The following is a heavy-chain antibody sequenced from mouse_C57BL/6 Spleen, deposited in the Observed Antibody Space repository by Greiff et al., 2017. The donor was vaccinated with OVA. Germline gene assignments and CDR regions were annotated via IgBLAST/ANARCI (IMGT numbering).Heavy chain of an antibody. Sequence: EVKLMESGGGLVKPGGSLKLSCAASGFTFSDYGMHWVRQAPEKGLEWVAYISSGSSTIYYADTVKGRFTISRDNAKNTLFLQMTSLRSEDTAMYYCARTTVRMGDYWGQGTSVTVSS. V-gene: IGHV5-17*01. CDR1: GFTFSDYG. CDR3: ARTTVRMGDY. CDR2: ISSGSSTI. J-gene: IGHJ4*01. D-gene: IGHD1-1*01.